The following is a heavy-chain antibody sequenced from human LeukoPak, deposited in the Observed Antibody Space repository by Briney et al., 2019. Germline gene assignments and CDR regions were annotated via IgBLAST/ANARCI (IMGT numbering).Heavy chain of an antibody. V-gene: IGHV3-30*18. Sequence: HPGGSLRLSCAASGFTFSSYGMHWVRQAPGKGLEWVAVISYDGSNKYYADSVKGRFTISRDSSKNTLYLQMNSLRAEDTAVYYCAKALSQWELSYFDLWGRGTLVTVSS. J-gene: IGHJ2*01. CDR2: ISYDGSNK. CDR1: GFTFSSYG. CDR3: AKALSQWELSYFDL. D-gene: IGHD1-26*01.